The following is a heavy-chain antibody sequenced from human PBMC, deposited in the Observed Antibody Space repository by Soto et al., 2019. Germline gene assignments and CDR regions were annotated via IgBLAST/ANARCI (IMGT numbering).Heavy chain of an antibody. J-gene: IGHJ4*02. Sequence: QVQLQESGPRLVSPSQTLSLTCTVSGGSISSAAYCWSWIRQSPDKGLEWIGHIYDGGTTYSSPSLKGRVTISADTSETRFSLKLNSVSAADTAVYYCARGPSGDKVDYWGQGIQVTVSS. D-gene: IGHD7-27*01. V-gene: IGHV4-30-4*01. CDR2: IYDGGTT. CDR3: ARGPSGDKVDY. CDR1: GGSISSAAYC.